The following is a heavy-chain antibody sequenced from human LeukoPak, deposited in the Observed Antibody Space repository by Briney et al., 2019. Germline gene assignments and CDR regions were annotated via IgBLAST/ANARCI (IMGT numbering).Heavy chain of an antibody. D-gene: IGHD3-3*01. CDR1: GYTFTSYG. Sequence: ASVKVSCKASGYTFTSYGISWVRQAPGQGLEWMGWISAYNGNTNYAQKLQGRVTMTTDTSTSTAYMEPRSLRSDDTAVYYCARETTYYDFWSSAYYYYYMDVWGKGTTVTVSS. CDR2: ISAYNGNT. CDR3: ARETTYYDFWSSAYYYYYMDV. V-gene: IGHV1-18*01. J-gene: IGHJ6*03.